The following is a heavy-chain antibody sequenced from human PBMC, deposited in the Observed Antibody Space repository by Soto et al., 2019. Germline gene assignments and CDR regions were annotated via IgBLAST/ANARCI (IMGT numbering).Heavy chain of an antibody. Sequence: SETLSLTCTVSGGSISSYYWSWIRQPPGKGLEWIGYIYYSGSTNYNPSLKSRVTISVDTSKNQFSLKLSSVTAADTAVYYCANYGGWSYNAFDIWGQGTLVTVSS. D-gene: IGHD4-17*01. J-gene: IGHJ4*02. CDR1: GGSISSYY. CDR3: ANYGGWSYNAFDI. CDR2: IYYSGST. V-gene: IGHV4-59*08.